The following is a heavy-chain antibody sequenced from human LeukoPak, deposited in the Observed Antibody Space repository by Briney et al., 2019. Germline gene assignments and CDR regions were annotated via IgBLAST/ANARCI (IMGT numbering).Heavy chain of an antibody. Sequence: GGSLRLSCAVSGFTFRDNSMQWVRQAPGKGLEWVSGIYGSGGASFYADSVKGRFTISRDNSQNTVFLQMDSLRDEDTALYYCAKDLRKDGIWDIDYWGQGTLVTVSS. CDR1: GFTFRDNS. V-gene: IGHV3-23*01. J-gene: IGHJ4*02. CDR3: AKDLRKDGIWDIDY. D-gene: IGHD1-14*01. CDR2: IYGSGGAS.